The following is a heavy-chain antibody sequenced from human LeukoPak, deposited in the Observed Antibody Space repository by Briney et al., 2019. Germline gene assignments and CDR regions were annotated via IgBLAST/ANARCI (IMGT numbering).Heavy chain of an antibody. D-gene: IGHD3-3*01. CDR2: ISNSGRTM. CDR1: GFTFTDYY. V-gene: IGHV3-11*01. J-gene: IGHJ2*01. Sequence: GGSLRLSFAASGFTFTDYYMSWIRQAPGKGLEWLSYISNSGRTMYYADSVKGRVTVSRDNAKNSLSLQMNSLRVEDTAVYYCARVYDFWSNYGSPFNLWGRGTLVTVSS. CDR3: ARVYDFWSNYGSPFNL.